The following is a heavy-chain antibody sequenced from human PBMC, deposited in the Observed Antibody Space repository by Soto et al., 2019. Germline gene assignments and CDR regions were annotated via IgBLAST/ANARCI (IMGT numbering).Heavy chain of an antibody. CDR2: MNPNSGNT. CDR3: ARVRYYYGSGSKTNWFDP. D-gene: IGHD3-10*01. J-gene: IGHJ5*02. CDR1: GYTFTSYD. V-gene: IGHV1-8*01. Sequence: ASVKVSCKASGYTFTSYDINWVRQATGQGLEWMGWMNPNSGNTGYAQKFQGRVTMTRNTSISTAYMELSSLRSEDTAVYYCARVRYYYGSGSKTNWFDPWGQGTLVTVSS.